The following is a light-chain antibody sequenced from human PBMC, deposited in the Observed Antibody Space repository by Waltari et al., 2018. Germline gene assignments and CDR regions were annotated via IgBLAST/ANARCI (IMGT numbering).Light chain of an antibody. CDR2: DAS. Sequence: EIVLTQSPATLSLSPGERVTLPCRASQSVRSYLAWYQQKPGQAPRLLIYDASNRATGIPARFSSSGSGTDFTLTISSLEPEDFAVYYCQQRSNWLALTFGGGTKVEIK. V-gene: IGKV3-11*01. CDR1: QSVRSY. CDR3: QQRSNWLALT. J-gene: IGKJ4*01.